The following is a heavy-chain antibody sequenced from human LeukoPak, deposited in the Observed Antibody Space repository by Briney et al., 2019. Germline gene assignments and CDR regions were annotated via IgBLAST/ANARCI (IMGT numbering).Heavy chain of an antibody. CDR2: IYYSGST. Sequence: SETLSLTCTVSGYSISSGYYWGRIRQPPGKGLEWIASIYYSGSTYYNPSLKSRVTISVDTSKNQFSLKLSSVTAADTTVYYCARSDVGATGGWFDPWGQGTLVTVSS. CDR1: GYSISSGYY. V-gene: IGHV4-38-2*02. CDR3: ARSDVGATGGWFDP. D-gene: IGHD1-26*01. J-gene: IGHJ5*02.